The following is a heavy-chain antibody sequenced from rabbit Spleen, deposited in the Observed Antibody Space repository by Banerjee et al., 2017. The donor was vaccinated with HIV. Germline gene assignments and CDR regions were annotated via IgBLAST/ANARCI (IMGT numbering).Heavy chain of an antibody. J-gene: IGHJ4*01. Sequence: QEHLKESGGGLVQPGGSLKLSCTASGFTLSSYYMCWVRQAPGKGLEWIACIRASSGSTYYASWAKGRFTISSNTNQNTVDLKMASLTAADTATYFCAKDGSSSTYADLDLWGQGTLVTVS. D-gene: IGHD8-1*01. V-gene: IGHV1S43*01. CDR1: GFTLSSYY. CDR3: AKDGSSSTYADLDL. CDR2: IRASSGST.